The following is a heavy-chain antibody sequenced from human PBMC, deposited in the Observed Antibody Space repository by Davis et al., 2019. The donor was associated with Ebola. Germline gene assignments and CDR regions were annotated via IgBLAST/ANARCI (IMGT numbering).Heavy chain of an antibody. V-gene: IGHV3-53*01. CDR3: ARAVGSAQRAYYDY. D-gene: IGHD1-26*01. CDR2: IYSGGST. CDR1: GFTVSSNY. J-gene: IGHJ4*02. Sequence: GGSLRLSCAASGFTVSSNYMSWVRQAPGKVLEWVSVIYSGGSTYYADSVKGRFTITRDNSKSTLYLQMNSLRVEDTAVYYCARAVGSAQRAYYDYWGQGTLVTVSS.